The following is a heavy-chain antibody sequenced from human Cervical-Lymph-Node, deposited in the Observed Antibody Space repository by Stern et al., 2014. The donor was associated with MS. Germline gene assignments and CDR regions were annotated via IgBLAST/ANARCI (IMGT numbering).Heavy chain of an antibody. CDR1: GYSFTTYW. V-gene: IGHV5-51*01. D-gene: IGHD3-16*02. CDR3: ARHSVSSVGGMDV. Sequence: VQLVQSGAEMKKPGESLKISCKGYGYSFTTYWICWVRQMPGKGLEWMGMIYPGNSDTRYSPSFQGQVTISADKSISTAYLQWNSLKASDTAMYYCARHSVSSVGGMDVWGQGTTVTVSS. CDR2: IYPGNSDT. J-gene: IGHJ6*02.